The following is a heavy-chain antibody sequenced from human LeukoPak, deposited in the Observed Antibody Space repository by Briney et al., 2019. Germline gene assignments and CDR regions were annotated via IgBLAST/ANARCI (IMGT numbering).Heavy chain of an antibody. J-gene: IGHJ3*02. CDR1: GFTFSSYG. Sequence: PGGSLRLSCAASGFTFSSYGMHWVRQAPGKGLEWVAVIWYDGSNKYYADSVKGRFTISRDNSKNTLYLQMNSLRAEDTAVYYCASLQAGRVDAFDIWGQGTMVTVSS. V-gene: IGHV3-33*01. CDR3: ASLQAGRVDAFDI. CDR2: IWYDGSNK.